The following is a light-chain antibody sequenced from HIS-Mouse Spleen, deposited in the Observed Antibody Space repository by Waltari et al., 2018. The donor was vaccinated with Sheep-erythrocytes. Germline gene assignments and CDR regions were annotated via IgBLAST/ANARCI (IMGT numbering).Light chain of an antibody. CDR2: EVS. J-gene: IGLJ3*02. Sequence: QSALTQPPSASGTPGQSVTIPCTGTSSASVGYTYVSWYQQHPGKAPKLMIYEVSKRPSGVPDRFSGSKSGNTASLTVSGLQTEDEADYYCSSYAGSNNWVFGGGTKLTVL. CDR1: SSASVGYTY. V-gene: IGLV2-8*01. CDR3: SSYAGSNNWV.